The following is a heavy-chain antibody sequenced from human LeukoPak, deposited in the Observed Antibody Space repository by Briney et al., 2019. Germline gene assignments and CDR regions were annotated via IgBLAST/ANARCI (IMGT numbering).Heavy chain of an antibody. Sequence: SETLSLSCTVSGVSISSYYWSWVRQPPGKGLEWIWSIYYSGSTNYNPSLKSRVTISVDMSKNQFSLKLSSVTAADTAVYYCARGVGATPVRYYYMDVWGKGTTVTVSS. J-gene: IGHJ6*03. V-gene: IGHV4-59*08. D-gene: IGHD1-26*01. CDR2: IYYSGST. CDR1: GVSISSYY. CDR3: ARGVGATPVRYYYMDV.